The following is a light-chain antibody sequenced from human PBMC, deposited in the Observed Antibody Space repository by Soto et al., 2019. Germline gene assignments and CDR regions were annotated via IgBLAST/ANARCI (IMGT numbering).Light chain of an antibody. J-gene: IGKJ1*01. CDR1: QTISSW. CDR2: KAS. Sequence: DIQMTQSPSTLSGSVGDRVTITCRASQTISSWLAWYQQKPGKAPKLLIYKASTLKSGVPSRFSGSGSGTAFTLTISSLKPDDFATYYCQHYNSYSGAFGQGTKVELK. V-gene: IGKV1-5*03. CDR3: QHYNSYSGA.